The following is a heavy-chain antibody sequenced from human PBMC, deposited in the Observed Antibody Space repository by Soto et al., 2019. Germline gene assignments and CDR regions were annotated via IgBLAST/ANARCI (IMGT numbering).Heavy chain of an antibody. J-gene: IGHJ4*02. V-gene: IGHV4-31*03. CDR3: ARVKGEPVAAAFDY. CDR1: GGSISSGGYY. Sequence: SETLSLTCTVSGGSISSGGYYWSWIRQHPGKGLEWIGYIYYSGSTYYNPSLKSRVTISVDTSKNQFSLKLSSVTAADTAVYYCARVKGEPVAAAFDYWGQGTLVTAPQ. D-gene: IGHD6-13*01. CDR2: IYYSGST.